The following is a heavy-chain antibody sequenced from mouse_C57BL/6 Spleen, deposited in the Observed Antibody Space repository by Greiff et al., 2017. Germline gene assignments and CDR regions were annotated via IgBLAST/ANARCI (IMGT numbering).Heavy chain of an antibody. Sequence: VQLQQSGAELVRPGASVTLSCKASGYTFTDYEMHWVKQTPVHGLEWIGAIDPETGGTAYNQKFKGKAILTADKSSSTAYMELRSLTSEGSAVYYCTRARLGDYDWVFDYWGKGTTLTVSS. CDR2: IDPETGGT. D-gene: IGHD2-4*01. CDR3: TRARLGDYDWVFDY. J-gene: IGHJ2*01. V-gene: IGHV1-15*01. CDR1: GYTFTDYE.